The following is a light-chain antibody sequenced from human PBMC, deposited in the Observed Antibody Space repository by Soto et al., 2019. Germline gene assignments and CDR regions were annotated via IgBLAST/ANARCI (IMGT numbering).Light chain of an antibody. J-gene: IGKJ1*01. CDR1: QTIGSW. CDR3: QKYSSFPRT. V-gene: IGKV1-5*01. CDR2: DAS. Sequence: DIQMTQSPSTLSASVGDRVTITCRASQTIGSWLAWYQQKPGKAPELLIYDASTLEGGVTSRFSGSGSGTEFSLTITSLQPDDFATFYCQKYSSFPRTFGQGTKMEIK.